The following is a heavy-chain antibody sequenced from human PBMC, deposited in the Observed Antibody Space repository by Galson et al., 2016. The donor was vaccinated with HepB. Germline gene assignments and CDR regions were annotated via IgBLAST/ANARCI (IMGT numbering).Heavy chain of an antibody. CDR2: ISDSGI. D-gene: IGHD3-9*01. V-gene: IGHV3-48*02. J-gene: IGHJ4*02. CDR1: GFSFSYHV. CDR3: ARGGLRYWLAL. Sequence: SLRLSCAASGFSFSYHVMNWVRQAPGKGLEWVSYISDSGIYYADSVRGRFTISRDNAKETLYLQMDSLRDEDMALSFCARGGLRYWLALWGQGTQVTVSS.